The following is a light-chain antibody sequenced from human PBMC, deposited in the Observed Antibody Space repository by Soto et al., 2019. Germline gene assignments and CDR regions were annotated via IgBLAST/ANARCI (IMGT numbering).Light chain of an antibody. J-gene: IGLJ1*01. CDR3: CSYAGRGASYV. Sequence: LNQPASVSGSPGQSITISCTGTSSDVGSNNLVSWYQQHPGKAPKLMIYEVRKRPAGISNRFSGSKSGNTASLPISGLQAEDEADYYCCSYAGRGASYVFGAGTKVTVL. CDR1: SSDVGSNNL. V-gene: IGLV2-23*02. CDR2: EVR.